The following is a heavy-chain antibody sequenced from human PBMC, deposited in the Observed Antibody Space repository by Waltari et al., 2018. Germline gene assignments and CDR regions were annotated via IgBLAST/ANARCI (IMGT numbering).Heavy chain of an antibody. Sequence: QVQLVQSGAEVKKTGASVKVSGKVSGYTLIEFSMHWVRLAPGKGLEWMGGFDPEDGETIYAQMFQGRVTMTLDTSTNTAYMELTSLRSEDTAVYYCATEVEMSASGQLDYWGQGTLVTVAS. CDR3: ATEVEMSASGQLDY. CDR2: FDPEDGET. J-gene: IGHJ4*02. CDR1: GYTLIEFS. V-gene: IGHV1-24*01. D-gene: IGHD1-1*01.